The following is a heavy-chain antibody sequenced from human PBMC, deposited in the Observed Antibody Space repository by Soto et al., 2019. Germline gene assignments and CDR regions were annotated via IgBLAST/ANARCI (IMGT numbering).Heavy chain of an antibody. D-gene: IGHD3-10*01. CDR2: IYYSGST. CDR1: GGSISSGDYY. CDR3: ARDGNTMVRGVKPYYYYGMDV. Sequence: QVQLQESGPGLVKPSQTLSLTCTVSGGSISSGDYYWSWIRQPPGKGLEWIGYIYYSGSTYYNPSLKSRVNISVDTSKNQFSLKLSSVTAADTAVYYCARDGNTMVRGVKPYYYYGMDVWGQGTTVTVSS. J-gene: IGHJ6*02. V-gene: IGHV4-30-4*01.